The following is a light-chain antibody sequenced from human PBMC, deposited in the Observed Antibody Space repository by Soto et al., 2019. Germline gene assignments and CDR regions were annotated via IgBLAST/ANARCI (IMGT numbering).Light chain of an antibody. J-gene: IGKJ5*01. CDR2: DAS. Sequence: EIVLTQSPATLSLSPGERATLSCRASQSVSSYLAWYQQKPGQAPRLLIYDASNRATGIPARFSGSGSGTDFTLTISSIETEDFAVYYCQQRSNWPPITFGHGTRLEIK. CDR1: QSVSSY. CDR3: QQRSNWPPIT. V-gene: IGKV3-11*01.